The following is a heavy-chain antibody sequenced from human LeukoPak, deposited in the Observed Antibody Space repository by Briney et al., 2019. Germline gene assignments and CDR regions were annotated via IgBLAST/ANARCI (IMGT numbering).Heavy chain of an antibody. J-gene: IGHJ4*02. CDR1: GFTFSSYA. V-gene: IGHV3-23*01. CDR3: TAGSPCRGDCYRYLDY. CDR2: ISGSGGST. Sequence: GGSLRLSCAASGFTFSSYAMSWVRQAPGKGLEWVSAISGSGGSTYYADSVKGRFTISRDNSKNTLYLQMNSLRAEDTAVYYCTAGSPCRGDCYRYLDYWGQGSLVTVSS. D-gene: IGHD2-21*02.